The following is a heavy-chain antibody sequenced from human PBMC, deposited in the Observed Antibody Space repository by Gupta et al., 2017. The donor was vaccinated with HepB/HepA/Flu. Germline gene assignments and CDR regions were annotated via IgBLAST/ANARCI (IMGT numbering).Heavy chain of an antibody. D-gene: IGHD6-13*01. CDR3: ARGGIAAAGVSLDY. Sequence: QVQLQESGPGLVKPSETLSLTCTVSGGSISSYYWSWIRQPPGKGLEWIGYIYYSGSTNYNPSLKSRVTISVDTSKNQFSLKLSSVTAADTAVYYCARGGIAAAGVSLDYWGQGTLVTVSS. CDR1: GGSISSYY. V-gene: IGHV4-59*01. J-gene: IGHJ4*02. CDR2: IYYSGST.